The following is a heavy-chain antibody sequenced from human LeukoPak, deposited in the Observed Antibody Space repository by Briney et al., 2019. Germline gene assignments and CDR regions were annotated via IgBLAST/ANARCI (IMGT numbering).Heavy chain of an antibody. Sequence: SETLSLTCTVSGYSIAHGFFWAWIRQPPGGGLECIGSLYHSETTYYNTSLKSRISTSVDTSKNQFSLKLRLVTAADTAVYYCARVEVPRDINDWYFDLWGRGTLVTVSS. CDR2: LYHSETT. CDR1: GYSIAHGFF. D-gene: IGHD2-15*01. V-gene: IGHV4-38-2*02. CDR3: ARVEVPRDINDWYFDL. J-gene: IGHJ2*01.